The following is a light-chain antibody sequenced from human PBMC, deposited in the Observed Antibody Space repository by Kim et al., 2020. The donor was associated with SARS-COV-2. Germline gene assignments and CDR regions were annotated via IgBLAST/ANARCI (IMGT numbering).Light chain of an antibody. CDR2: DVN. CDR1: SSDVGGYNH. V-gene: IGLV2-11*01. J-gene: IGLJ3*02. CDR3: CSYAGSDTWV. Sequence: QSALTQPRSVSGSPGQSVISSCTGTSSDVGGYNHVSWYQQHPDKAPKFMIYDVNQRPSGVSDRFSGSKSGNTASLSISGLQAEDEADYYCCSYAGSDTWVFGRGTKLTVL.